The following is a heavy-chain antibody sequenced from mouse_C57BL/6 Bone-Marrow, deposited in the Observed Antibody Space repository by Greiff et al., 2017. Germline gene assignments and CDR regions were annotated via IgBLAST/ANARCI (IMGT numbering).Heavy chain of an antibody. D-gene: IGHD2-2*01. CDR2: IWTGGGT. J-gene: IGHJ4*01. V-gene: IGHV2-9-1*01. CDR3: ARDYGYDGGYYYAMDY. CDR1: GFSLTSYA. Sequence: QVQLKQSGPGLVAPSQSLSITCTVSGFSLTSYAISWVRQPPGKGLEWLGVIWTGGGTNYNSALKSRLSISKDNSKSQVFLKMNSMQTDDTARYYCARDYGYDGGYYYAMDYWGQGTSVTVSS.